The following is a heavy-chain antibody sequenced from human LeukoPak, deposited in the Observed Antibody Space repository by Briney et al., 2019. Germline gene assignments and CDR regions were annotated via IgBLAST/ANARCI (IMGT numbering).Heavy chain of an antibody. Sequence: SETLSLTCTVSGDSISTSNSYWGWIRQPPGKGLEWIGSIYHSGSTNYNPSLKSRVTISVDKSKNQFSLKLSSVTAADTAVYYCARVSVAWFDPWGQGTLVTVSS. D-gene: IGHD4-23*01. CDR1: GDSISTSNSY. J-gene: IGHJ5*02. V-gene: IGHV4-39*07. CDR2: IYHSGST. CDR3: ARVSVAWFDP.